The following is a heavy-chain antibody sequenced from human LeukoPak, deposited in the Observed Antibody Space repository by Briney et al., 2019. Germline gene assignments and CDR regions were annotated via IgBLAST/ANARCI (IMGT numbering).Heavy chain of an antibody. CDR1: GGSISSYY. Sequence: PSETLSLTCTVSGGSISSYYWSWIRQPPGKGLEWIGYIYYSGSTNYNPSLKSRVTISVDTSKNQFSLKLSSVTAADTAVYYCARDQADYYDILTGLGTFDIWGQGTMVTVSS. D-gene: IGHD3-9*01. CDR3: ARDQADYYDILTGLGTFDI. CDR2: IYYSGST. J-gene: IGHJ3*02. V-gene: IGHV4-59*01.